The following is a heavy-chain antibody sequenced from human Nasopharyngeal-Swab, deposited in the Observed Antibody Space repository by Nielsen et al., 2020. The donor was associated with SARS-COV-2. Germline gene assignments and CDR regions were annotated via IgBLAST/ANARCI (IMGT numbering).Heavy chain of an antibody. CDR3: AGHKVGSTMVRDDAFDI. V-gene: IGHV4-59*08. J-gene: IGHJ3*02. Sequence: SETLSLTCTVSGGSISSYYWSWIRQPPGKGLEWIGYISYSGSTNYNPSLKSRVTISVDTSKNQFSLKLSSVTATDTAVYYCAGHKVGSTMVRDDAFDIWGQGTMVTVSS. D-gene: IGHD3-10*01. CDR2: ISYSGST. CDR1: GGSISSYY.